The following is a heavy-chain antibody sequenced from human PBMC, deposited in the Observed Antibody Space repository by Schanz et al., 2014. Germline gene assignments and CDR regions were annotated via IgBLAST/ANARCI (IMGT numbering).Heavy chain of an antibody. Sequence: EVQLVESGGGFVQPGGSLRLSCAASGFTFSDSWMHWVRQAPGKGLVWVSRTSHDGSFTTFADSVKGRFTTSRDNAKNSLFLEMSSLRDEDTAVYFCAKDVSYSFDVWGQGTMVSVSS. CDR1: GFTFSDSW. CDR3: AKDVSYSFDV. V-gene: IGHV3-74*01. CDR2: TSHDGSFT. D-gene: IGHD2-21*01. J-gene: IGHJ3*01.